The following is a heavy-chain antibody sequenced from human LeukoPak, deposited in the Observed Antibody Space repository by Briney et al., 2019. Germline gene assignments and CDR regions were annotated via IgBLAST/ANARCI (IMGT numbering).Heavy chain of an antibody. V-gene: IGHV3-23*01. CDR2: PIGSGGST. J-gene: IGHJ4*02. D-gene: IGHD3-10*01. CDR1: GFTFNSYA. Sequence: GGYLRLSCAASGFTFNSYAMSWVRPAPGQGLEWVSAPIGSGGSTYYADSLKGRFTISRDTSKNTLYLQMNSLSAEDTAVFYCAKSMFRGVIMAYYFDFWGQGTLVTVSS. CDR3: AKSMFRGVIMAYYFDF.